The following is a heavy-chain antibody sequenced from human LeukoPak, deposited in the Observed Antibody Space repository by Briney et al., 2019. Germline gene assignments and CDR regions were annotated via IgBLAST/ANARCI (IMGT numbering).Heavy chain of an antibody. D-gene: IGHD5-18*01. CDR3: ARAPSFSAPGIQLWSGLPLDNWLNGMDV. J-gene: IGHJ6*02. CDR1: GFTFSSYG. Sequence: PGRSLRLSCAASGFTFSSYGMHWVRQAPGKWLKWVAVLLYDGSNKYYADSVKGRFPISGSNSKNTLYLQMNSLRAEDTAVYYCARAPSFSAPGIQLWSGLPLDNWLNGMDVWGQGTTVTVSS. CDR2: LLYDGSNK. V-gene: IGHV3-33*01.